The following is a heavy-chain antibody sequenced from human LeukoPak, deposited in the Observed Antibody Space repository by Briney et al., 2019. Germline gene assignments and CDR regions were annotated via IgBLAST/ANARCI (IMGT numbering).Heavy chain of an antibody. V-gene: IGHV1-18*01. Sequence: ASVKVSCKASGYSFSIYGITWARQAPGQGLEYLGWISASDGTTNYAQKVQDRVTMTTDTSTSTAYLELRSLRSEDTAVYYCARCGAAVTTHFSHWGQGTLVTLSS. CDR2: ISASDGTT. CDR1: GYSFSIYG. CDR3: ARCGAAVTTHFSH. D-gene: IGHD4-17*01. J-gene: IGHJ4*02.